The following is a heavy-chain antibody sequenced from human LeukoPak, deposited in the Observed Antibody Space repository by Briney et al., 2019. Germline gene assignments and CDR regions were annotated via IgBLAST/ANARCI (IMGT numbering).Heavy chain of an antibody. CDR2: LYHSDSA. CDR3: ARQHDSYYYYYIDV. V-gene: IGHV4-38-2*01. Sequence: SETLSLTCGVSGYSISNGYCWVWIRQPPGRELEWIGSLYHSDSAYYNTSLRSRVSMSVDTSKNQFSLTLTFVTAADTAVYYCARQHDSYYYYYIDVWGSGTTVTFS. J-gene: IGHJ6*03. CDR1: GYSISNGYC.